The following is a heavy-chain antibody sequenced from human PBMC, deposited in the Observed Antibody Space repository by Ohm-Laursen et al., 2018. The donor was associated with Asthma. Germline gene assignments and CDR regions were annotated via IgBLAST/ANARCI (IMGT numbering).Heavy chain of an antibody. V-gene: IGHV4-31*03. J-gene: IGHJ3*02. Sequence: SETLSLTCTVSGDSFTSGGHYWSWIRQLPGKGLEWIGYIYYTGSTYYNPSLKSRVTISVDTSKKQFSLRLTSVTAADTAVYYCASGYSSGLFGAFDIWGQGTMVTVSS. D-gene: IGHD6-19*01. CDR3: ASGYSSGLFGAFDI. CDR2: IYYTGST. CDR1: GDSFTSGGHY.